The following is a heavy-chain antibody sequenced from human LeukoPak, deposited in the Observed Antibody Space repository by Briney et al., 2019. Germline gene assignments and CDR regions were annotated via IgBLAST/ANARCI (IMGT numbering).Heavy chain of an antibody. J-gene: IGHJ4*02. CDR1: GFTFSSYS. Sequence: PGGSLRLSCAASGFTFSSYSMNWVRQAPGKGLEWVSYISSSSSTIYYADSVKGRFTISRDNAKNSLYLQMNSLRAADTAVYYCARDVGSGGDYWGQGTLVTVSS. D-gene: IGHD3-3*01. CDR2: ISSSSSTI. CDR3: ARDVGSGGDY. V-gene: IGHV3-48*01.